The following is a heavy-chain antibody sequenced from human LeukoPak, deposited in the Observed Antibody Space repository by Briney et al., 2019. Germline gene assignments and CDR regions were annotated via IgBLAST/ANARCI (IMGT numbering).Heavy chain of an antibody. J-gene: IGHJ6*03. CDR3: ARGPSSGWYDDYYYYYMDV. CDR2: IIPIFGTA. V-gene: IGHV1-69*13. CDR1: GGTFGSYA. D-gene: IGHD6-19*01. Sequence: SVKVSCKASGGTFGSYAISWVRQAPGQGLEWMGGIIPIFGTANYAQKFQGRVTITADESTSTAYMELSSLRSEDTAVYYCARGPSSGWYDDYYYYYMDVWGKGTTVTISS.